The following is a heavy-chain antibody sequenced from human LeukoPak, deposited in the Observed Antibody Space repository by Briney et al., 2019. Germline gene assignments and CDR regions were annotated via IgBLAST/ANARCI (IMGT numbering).Heavy chain of an antibody. J-gene: IGHJ4*02. V-gene: IGHV1-69*06. CDR1: GGTFSSYA. CDR3: ARAGLLWFGESIDY. CDR2: IIPIFGTA. Sequence: GASVKVSCKASGGTFSSYAISWVRQAPGQGLEWMGGIIPIFGTANYAQKFQGRVTITADKSTSTAYMELRSLRSDDTALYYCARAGLLWFGESIDYWGQGTLVTVSS. D-gene: IGHD3-10*01.